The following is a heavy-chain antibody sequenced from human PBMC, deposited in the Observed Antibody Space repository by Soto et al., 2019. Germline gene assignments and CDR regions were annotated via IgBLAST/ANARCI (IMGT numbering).Heavy chain of an antibody. J-gene: IGHJ6*02. V-gene: IGHV3-11*06. CDR2: ISSSSSYT. CDR1: GFTFSDYY. D-gene: IGHD2-2*01. CDR3: ARDRSDCSSTSCYFQLYYYYGMDV. Sequence: GGSLRLSCAASGFTFSDYYMSWIRQAPGKGLEWVSYISSSSSYTNYADSVKGRFTISRDNAKNSLYLQMNSLRAEDTAVYYCARDRSDCSSTSCYFQLYYYYGMDVWGQGTTVTVPS.